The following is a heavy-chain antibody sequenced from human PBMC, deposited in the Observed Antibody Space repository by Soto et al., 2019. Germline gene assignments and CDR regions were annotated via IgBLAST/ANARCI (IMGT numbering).Heavy chain of an antibody. CDR2: INPLPTSGST. V-gene: IGHV1-46*01. CDR1: GYIFTNYY. Sequence: QVQLVQSGAEVKKPGASVKVSCKASGYIFTNYYIHWVRQAPGQGIEWMAIINPLPTSGSTNYAQEFQGRVTVTRDTSTSTVSLELSSLRSDDTAVYYCARDLAAAAYWGQGTLVTVSS. CDR3: ARDLAAAAY. J-gene: IGHJ4*02. D-gene: IGHD6-13*01.